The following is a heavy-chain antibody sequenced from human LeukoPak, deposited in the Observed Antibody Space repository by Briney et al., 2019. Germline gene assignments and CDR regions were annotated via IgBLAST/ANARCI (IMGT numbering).Heavy chain of an antibody. D-gene: IGHD5-18*01. CDR3: ARGYADGYSYVSDY. CDR2: MNPNSGNT. V-gene: IGHV1-8*01. CDR1: GYTFTSYD. J-gene: IGHJ4*02. Sequence: ASVKVSCKASGYTFTSYDINWVRQATGQGLEWMGWMNPNSGNTGYAQKFQGRVTMTRNTSISTAYMELSSLRSEDTAVYYCARGYADGYSYVSDYWGQGTLVTVSS.